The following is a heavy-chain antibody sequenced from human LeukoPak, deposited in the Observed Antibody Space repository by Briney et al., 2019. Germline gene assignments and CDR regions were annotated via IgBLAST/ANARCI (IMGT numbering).Heavy chain of an antibody. Sequence: SETLSLTCTVSGGSISSYYWSWIRQPPGKGLEWIGYIHYSGGITYYNPSLKSRVTISVDTSKNQFSLSLSSVTAADTAVYYCATSWGGSGSYQGRWGQGTLVTVSS. D-gene: IGHD3-10*01. CDR2: IHYSGGIT. CDR1: GGSISSYY. CDR3: ATSWGGSGSYQGR. V-gene: IGHV4-59*08. J-gene: IGHJ4*02.